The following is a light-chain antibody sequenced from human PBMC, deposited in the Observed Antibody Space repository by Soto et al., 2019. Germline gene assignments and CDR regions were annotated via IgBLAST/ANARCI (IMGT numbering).Light chain of an antibody. J-gene: IGKJ1*01. Sequence: DIQMTQSPSTLSASVGDRVTITCRASQSISSWLAWYQQKPGKAPKLRIYKASSLESGVPSRFSGSGSGTAVTLTISSLQPDDFATYYCQQYNSYSRTFGQGTKVEIK. V-gene: IGKV1-5*03. CDR3: QQYNSYSRT. CDR2: KAS. CDR1: QSISSW.